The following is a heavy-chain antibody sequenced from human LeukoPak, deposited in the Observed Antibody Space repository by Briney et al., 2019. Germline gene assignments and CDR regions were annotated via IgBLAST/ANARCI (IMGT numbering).Heavy chain of an antibody. CDR1: GGSFSGYY. Sequence: PADTVSLTCAVYGGSFSGYYWSWIRQPPGKGLEWIGEINHSGSTNYNPSLKSRGTISVDKSKKQFSLQLSSVTAADTAVYYCARGPSYYDFWSGYPFMDVWGKGTTVTVSS. CDR3: ARGPSYYDFWSGYPFMDV. V-gene: IGHV4-34*01. CDR2: INHSGST. J-gene: IGHJ6*03. D-gene: IGHD3-3*01.